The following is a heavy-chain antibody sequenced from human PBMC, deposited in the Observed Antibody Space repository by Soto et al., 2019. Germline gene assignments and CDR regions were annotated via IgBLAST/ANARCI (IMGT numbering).Heavy chain of an antibody. Sequence: EVQLVESGGGLVKPEGSLRLSCVASGFTFSDYYMDWVRQAPGKGLEWVGRVRNKVNSYTTEYAASVKGRFTVSRDDSRNSVYLQINSLKTGDTAMYYCSRAGILTTPYYTDYWGLGTWVTVSS. J-gene: IGHJ4*02. CDR3: SRAGILTTPYYTDY. V-gene: IGHV3-72*01. D-gene: IGHD2-21*01. CDR2: VRNKVNSYTT. CDR1: GFTFSDYY.